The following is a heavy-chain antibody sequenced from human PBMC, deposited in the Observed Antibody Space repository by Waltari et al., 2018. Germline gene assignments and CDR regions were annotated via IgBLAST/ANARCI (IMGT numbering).Heavy chain of an antibody. D-gene: IGHD5-12*01. CDR3: ATDHHRDSGYDI. CDR2: YDPEDGET. J-gene: IGHJ4*02. Sequence: QVQLVQSGAEVKTPGASVKVSCNVSGYPLPDLSVHWVRQAPGKGLEWMGGYDPEDGETVSAQIFQCRFSMTEETSTDTAYMELSSLRSEDTAVYFCATDHHRDSGYDIWGQGTLVTVSS. CDR1: GYPLPDLS. V-gene: IGHV1-24*01.